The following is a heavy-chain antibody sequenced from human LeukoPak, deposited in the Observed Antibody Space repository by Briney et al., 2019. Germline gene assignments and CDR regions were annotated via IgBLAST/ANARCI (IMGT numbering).Heavy chain of an antibody. CDR1: GGSISSYY. J-gene: IGHJ4*02. CDR3: ARHLTASNFPFDY. Sequence: PSETLSLTCTVSGGSISSYYWSWIRQPPGKGLEWIGYIYYSGSTSYNPSLKSQVTISVDTSKNQFSLKLNSLTAADTAVYYCARHLTASNFPFDYWGQGTLVTVSS. V-gene: IGHV4-59*08. D-gene: IGHD2-21*02. CDR2: IYYSGST.